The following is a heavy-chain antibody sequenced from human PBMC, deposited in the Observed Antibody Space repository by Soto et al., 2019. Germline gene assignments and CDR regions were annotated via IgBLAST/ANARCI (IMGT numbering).Heavy chain of an antibody. CDR2: IIPIFGTA. CDR3: ARDPYQLPRTHYYYYGMDV. J-gene: IGHJ6*02. V-gene: IGHV1-69*13. D-gene: IGHD2-2*01. CDR1: GGTFSSCA. Sequence: SVKVSCKASGGTFSSCAISWVRQAPGQGLEWMGGIIPIFGTANYAQKFQGRVTITADESTSTAYMELSSLRSEDTAVYYCARDPYQLPRTHYYYYGMDVWGQGTTVTVSS.